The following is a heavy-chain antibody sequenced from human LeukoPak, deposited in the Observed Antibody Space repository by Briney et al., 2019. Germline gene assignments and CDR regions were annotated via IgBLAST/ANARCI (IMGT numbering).Heavy chain of an antibody. V-gene: IGHV4-39*01. J-gene: IGHJ4*02. CDR2: IYYSGST. Sequence: SETLSLTCTVSGGSMSSSSYHWGWIRPPPGQGLEWIGSIYYSGSTYYNPSLKSRVTISIDTSKNQFSLKLSSVTAADTAVYYCARQGYNWNYFSHWGQGTLVTVSS. CDR3: ARQGYNWNYFSH. CDR1: GGSMSSSSYH. D-gene: IGHD1-7*01.